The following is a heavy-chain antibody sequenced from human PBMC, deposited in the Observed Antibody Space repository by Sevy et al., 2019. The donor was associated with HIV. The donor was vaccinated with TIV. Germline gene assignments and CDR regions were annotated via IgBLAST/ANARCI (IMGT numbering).Heavy chain of an antibody. J-gene: IGHJ4*02. CDR1: GLTFSSYA. Sequence: GGSLRLSCAASGLTFSSYAMSWVRQAPGKGLEWVSVISGSGGSTHYADSVKGRFTISSDNSNNTLYLQMNSLRAEDTAVYYCVKRMGAPGPFDSWGQGTLVTVSS. V-gene: IGHV3-23*01. D-gene: IGHD6-13*01. CDR2: ISGSGGST. CDR3: VKRMGAPGPFDS.